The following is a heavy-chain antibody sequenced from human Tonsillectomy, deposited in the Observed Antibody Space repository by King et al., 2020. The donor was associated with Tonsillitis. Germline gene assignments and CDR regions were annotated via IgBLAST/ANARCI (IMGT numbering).Heavy chain of an antibody. J-gene: IGHJ4*02. CDR3: AKGIFGMITPFDY. CDR1: GFMFDDCA. CDR2: NNWSCGSI. Sequence: VQLVESGGGLVHPGGSLRLSCAASGFMFDDCAMHWVRQAPGKGLEWGLGNNWSCGSIGYTDSVKGRFTISRDNAKNSLYLQMNSLRAEDTALYYCAKGIFGMITPFDYWGQGTLVTVSS. V-gene: IGHV3-9*01. D-gene: IGHD3-16*01.